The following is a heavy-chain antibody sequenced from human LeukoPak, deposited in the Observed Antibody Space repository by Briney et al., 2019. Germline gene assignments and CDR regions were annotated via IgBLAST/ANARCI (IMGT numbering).Heavy chain of an antibody. V-gene: IGHV3-21*04. Sequence: PGGSLRLSCAASGFTFSSYSMNWVRQAPGKGLEWVSSISSSSYIYYADSVKGRFTISRDNAKNSLYLQMNSLRAEDTAVYYCANGGATLTFDYWGQGTLVTVSS. J-gene: IGHJ4*02. D-gene: IGHD1-26*01. CDR3: ANGGATLTFDY. CDR1: GFTFSSYS. CDR2: ISSSSYI.